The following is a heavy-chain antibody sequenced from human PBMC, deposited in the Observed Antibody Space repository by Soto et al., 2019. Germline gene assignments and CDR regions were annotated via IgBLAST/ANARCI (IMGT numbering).Heavy chain of an antibody. CDR3: AKVFYYYDSSGYYYFDY. J-gene: IGHJ4*02. CDR1: GFTFSSYA. D-gene: IGHD3-22*01. CDR2: ISGSGSTI. V-gene: IGHV3-23*01. Sequence: GGSLRLSCAASGFTFSSYAVSWVRQAPGKGPEWISSISGSGSTIYYADSVKGRFTISRDNSKNTLYPQMSSLRAEDTAVYYCAKVFYYYDSSGYYYFDYWGQGTLVTVSS.